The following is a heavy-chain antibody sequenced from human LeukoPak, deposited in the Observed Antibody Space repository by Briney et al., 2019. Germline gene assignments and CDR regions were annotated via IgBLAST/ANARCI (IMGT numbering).Heavy chain of an antibody. Sequence: SQTLSLTCAISGDSVSSNSAAWTWIRQSPSRGLEWLGRTHYRSKWYNDYAVSVKSRITINPDTSKNQFSLQLNSVTPEDTAVYYCARAVTYLEERIDPWGQGTLVTVSS. D-gene: IGHD2-2*02. CDR3: ARAVTYLEERIDP. V-gene: IGHV6-1*01. J-gene: IGHJ5*02. CDR2: THYRSKWYN. CDR1: GDSVSSNSAA.